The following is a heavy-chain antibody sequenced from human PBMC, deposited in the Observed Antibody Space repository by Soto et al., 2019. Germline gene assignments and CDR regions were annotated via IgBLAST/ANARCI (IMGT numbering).Heavy chain of an antibody. V-gene: IGHV4-59*01. J-gene: IGHJ6*02. CDR2: IYYSGST. CDR1: GGSISSYY. Sequence: PSETLSLTCTVSGGSISSYYWSWIRQPPGKGLEWIGYIYYSGSTNYNPSLKSRVTISVDTSKNQFSLKLSSVTAAGTAVYYCARDGVLRFLEWSYPYYYGMDVWGQGXTVTASS. CDR3: ARDGVLRFLEWSYPYYYGMDV. D-gene: IGHD3-3*01.